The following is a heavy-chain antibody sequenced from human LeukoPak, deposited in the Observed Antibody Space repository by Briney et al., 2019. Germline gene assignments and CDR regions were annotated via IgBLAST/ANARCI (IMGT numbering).Heavy chain of an antibody. J-gene: IGHJ4*02. V-gene: IGHV1-8*03. CDR1: GYTFTSYD. D-gene: IGHD2-2*01. Sequence: GASVKVSCXASGYTFTSYDINWVRQATGQGLEWMGWMNPNSGNTGYAQKFQGRVTITRNTSISTAYMELSSLRSEDTAVYYCARLYCSSTSCSGNFFDYWGQGTLVTVSS. CDR3: ARLYCSSTSCSGNFFDY. CDR2: MNPNSGNT.